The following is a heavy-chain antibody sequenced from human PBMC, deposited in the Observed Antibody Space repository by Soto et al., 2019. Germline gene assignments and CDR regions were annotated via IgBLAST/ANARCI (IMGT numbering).Heavy chain of an antibody. CDR2: IKSKTDGGTT. J-gene: IGHJ3*02. CDR1: GFTFSNAW. CDR3: TTDNWPLYDFWSGPSDAFDI. Sequence: PGGPLRLSCAASGFTFSNAWMSWVRQAPGKGLEWVSRIKSKTDGGTTDYAAPVKGRFTISRDDSKYTLYLQMNSLKTEDTAVYYCTTDNWPLYDFWSGPSDAFDIWGQGTMVTVS. V-gene: IGHV3-15*01. D-gene: IGHD3-3*01.